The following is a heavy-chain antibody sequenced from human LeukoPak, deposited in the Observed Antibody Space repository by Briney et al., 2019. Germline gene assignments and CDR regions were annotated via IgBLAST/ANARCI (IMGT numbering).Heavy chain of an antibody. V-gene: IGHV3-21*01. CDR1: GFTFSSYS. CDR2: ISSSSSCI. D-gene: IGHD2-15*01. J-gene: IGHJ4*02. Sequence: GGSLRLSCAASGFTFSSYSMNWVRQAPGKGLEWVSSISSSSSCIYYADSVKGRFTISRDNAKNSLYLQMNSLRAEDTAVYYCARDLRHYCSGGNCYSDYWGQGTLVTVSS. CDR3: ARDLRHYCSGGNCYSDY.